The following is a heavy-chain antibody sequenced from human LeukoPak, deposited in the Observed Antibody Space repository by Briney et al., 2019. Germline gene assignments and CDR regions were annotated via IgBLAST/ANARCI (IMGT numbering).Heavy chain of an antibody. V-gene: IGHV3-15*01. J-gene: IGHJ4*02. CDR1: EFTFSNAW. Sequence: GSLRLSCAASEFTFSNAWMNWVRQAPGKGLEYIGRIQSKSDGGTTDYAAPVKGRFTISRDDSKSTLYLRMNSLKTDDTAVYYCATGTRRDRFDYWGQGTLVTVSS. CDR2: IQSKSDGGTT. CDR3: ATGTRRDRFDY. D-gene: IGHD5-24*01.